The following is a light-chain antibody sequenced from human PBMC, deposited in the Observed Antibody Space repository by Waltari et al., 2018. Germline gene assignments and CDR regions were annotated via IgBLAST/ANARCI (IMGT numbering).Light chain of an antibody. CDR1: SRDVGNYDY. CDR3: CSYAGSYTWV. Sequence: QSALTQPRSVSGSPGQSVTISCTGTSRDVGNYDYVSWYQHHPGKAPKLMIYDVTKRPSGVPDRFSGSKSGNTASLTISGLQAEDEGDFYCCSYAGSYTWVFGGGTKLTVL. V-gene: IGLV2-11*01. J-gene: IGLJ3*02. CDR2: DVT.